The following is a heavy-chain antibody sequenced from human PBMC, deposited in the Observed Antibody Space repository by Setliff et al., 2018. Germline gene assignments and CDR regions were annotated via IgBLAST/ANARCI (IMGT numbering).Heavy chain of an antibody. CDR3: ARVSEAAAAGFDY. Sequence: ASVKVSCKASGDTFSTYAINWVRQAPGQGLEWMGWISAYNGNTNYAQKFQGRVTMTTDTSTSTAYMELRSLRSDDTAVYYCARVSEAAAAGFDYWGQGTLVTVSS. CDR1: GDTFSTYA. CDR2: ISAYNGNT. D-gene: IGHD6-13*01. V-gene: IGHV1-18*01. J-gene: IGHJ4*02.